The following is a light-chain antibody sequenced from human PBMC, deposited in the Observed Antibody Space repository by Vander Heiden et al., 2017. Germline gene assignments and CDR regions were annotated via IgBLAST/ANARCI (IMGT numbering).Light chain of an antibody. CDR3: QQRSSWPLT. J-gene: IGKJ4*01. CDR1: QNIGTY. CDR2: DAS. Sequence: EIVLTQSPATLSLSPGDSATLSCRASQNIGTYLTWLQHIPGQTPRLLIQDASKRATGIPARFSGTGSGTDFTLTIRSLEPEDTAVYYCQQRSSWPLTFGGGTKVEIK. V-gene: IGKV3-11*01.